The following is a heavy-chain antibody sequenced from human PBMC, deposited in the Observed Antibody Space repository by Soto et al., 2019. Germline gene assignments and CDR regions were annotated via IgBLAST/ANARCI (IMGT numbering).Heavy chain of an antibody. D-gene: IGHD3-10*01. V-gene: IGHV4-34*01. CDR3: ARGGSGSYPSVVPNGMDV. Sequence: SETLCLTCAVYGGSFSGYYWSWIRQPPGKGLEWIGEINHSGSTNYNPSLKSRVTISVDTSKNQFSLKLSSVTAADTAVYYCARGGSGSYPSVVPNGMDVWGQGTTVTVSS. CDR2: INHSGST. CDR1: GGSFSGYY. J-gene: IGHJ6*02.